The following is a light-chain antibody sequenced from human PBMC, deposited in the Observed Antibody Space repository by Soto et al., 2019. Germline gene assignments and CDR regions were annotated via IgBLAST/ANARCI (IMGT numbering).Light chain of an antibody. J-gene: IGKJ3*01. CDR2: GES. CDR1: QRVSSSY. Sequence: EIGLTQSPGTLSLSPGERATLSCRASQRVSSSYLAWYQQKPGQVSRLLMYGESKRASGNPDRFSGSGSGRDFTLNMSRLEREDLAVYYCQQYDNWGTFGPVPKVDIK. V-gene: IGKV3-20*01. CDR3: QQYDNWGT.